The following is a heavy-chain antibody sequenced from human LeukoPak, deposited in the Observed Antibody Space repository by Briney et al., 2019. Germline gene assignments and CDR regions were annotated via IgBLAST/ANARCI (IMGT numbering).Heavy chain of an antibody. Sequence: PGRSLRLSCAASGFTFSSYGMHWVRQAPGKGLEWVAIIYYDGSDKYYADSVKGRFTISRDNSKDTLYLQMNSLRAEDTAVYYCARQIAYYYDSSGYNTTDYWGQGTLVTVSS. CDR3: ARQIAYYYDSSGYNTTDY. CDR1: GFTFSSYG. V-gene: IGHV3-33*01. J-gene: IGHJ4*02. CDR2: IYYDGSDK. D-gene: IGHD3-22*01.